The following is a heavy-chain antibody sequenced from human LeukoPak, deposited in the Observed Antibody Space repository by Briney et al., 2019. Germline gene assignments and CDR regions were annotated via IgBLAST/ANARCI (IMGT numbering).Heavy chain of an antibody. V-gene: IGHV4-34*01. D-gene: IGHD1-26*01. Sequence: SETLSLTCAVYGGSFSGYYWSWIRQPPGKGLEWIGEINHSGSTNYNPSLKSRVTISVDTSKNQFSLKLSSVTAADTAVYYCARARSTIVGATPRHAFDIWGQGTMVTVSS. CDR1: GGSFSGYY. CDR2: INHSGST. CDR3: ARARSTIVGATPRHAFDI. J-gene: IGHJ3*02.